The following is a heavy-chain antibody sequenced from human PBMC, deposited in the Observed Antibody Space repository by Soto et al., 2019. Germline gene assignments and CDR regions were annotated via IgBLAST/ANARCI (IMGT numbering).Heavy chain of an antibody. CDR2: IIPIFGTA. CDR3: ARARYSNYVAGMDV. J-gene: IGHJ6*02. Sequence: SVKVSCKASGGTFSSYAISWVRQAPGQGLEWMGGIIPIFGTANYAQKFQGRVTITADESTSTAYMELSGLRSEDTAVYHCARARYSNYVAGMDVWGQGTTVTVSS. CDR1: GGTFSSYA. D-gene: IGHD4-4*01. V-gene: IGHV1-69*13.